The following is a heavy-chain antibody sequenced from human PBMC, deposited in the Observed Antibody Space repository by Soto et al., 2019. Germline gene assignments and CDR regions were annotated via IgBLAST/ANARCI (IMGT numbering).Heavy chain of an antibody. CDR1: GFSLRTSGVG. D-gene: IGHD1-7*01. Sequence: QITLKESGPTLVKPTQTLTLTCTFSGFSLRTSGVGVSWIRQRQGKALEWLALIYWDDDKRYSPSLKSRLTIIKDTSKNQVVLTMTNIVPVDTATYYCAHRLRGTGTIGYWGQGTLVTVSS. CDR3: AHRLRGTGTIGY. CDR2: IYWDDDK. J-gene: IGHJ4*02. V-gene: IGHV2-5*02.